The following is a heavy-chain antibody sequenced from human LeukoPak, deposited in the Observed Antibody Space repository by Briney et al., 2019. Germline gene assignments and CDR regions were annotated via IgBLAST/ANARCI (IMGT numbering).Heavy chain of an antibody. CDR2: INTYNGDT. D-gene: IGHD6-13*01. V-gene: IGHV1-18*01. Sequence: ASVKVSCKASGGTFSSYAISWVRQAPGQGLERMGWINTYNGDTNYAQKLQGRVTMTTDTSTGTAYMELRSLRSEDTAVYYCAKDGQDHSSSWYDYWGQGTLVTVSS. CDR3: AKDGQDHSSSWYDY. CDR1: GGTFSSYA. J-gene: IGHJ4*02.